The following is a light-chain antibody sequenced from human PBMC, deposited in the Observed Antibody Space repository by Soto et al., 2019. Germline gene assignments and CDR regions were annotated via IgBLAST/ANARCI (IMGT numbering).Light chain of an antibody. V-gene: IGKV1-5*03. Sequence: DIQMTQSPSTLSASVGDRVTITCRASQTISSWWAWYQQKPGKAPKLLIYKASTLESGVPSRFSGSGSGTDFTLTVTSLQPEHFATYYCQQYSYYATFGQGTKVEIK. CDR2: KAS. J-gene: IGKJ1*01. CDR1: QTISSW. CDR3: QQYSYYAT.